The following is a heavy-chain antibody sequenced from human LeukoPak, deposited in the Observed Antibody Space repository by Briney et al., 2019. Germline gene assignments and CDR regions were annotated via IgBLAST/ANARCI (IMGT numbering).Heavy chain of an antibody. CDR3: AKGRSGYDAYYYGMDV. Sequence: PGRSLRLSCAASGFTFNDYAVHWVRQAPGKGLEWVSGISWNSGSIGYADSVKGRFTISRDNAKNSLYLQMNSLRAEDTALYYCAKGRSGYDAYYYGMDVWGQGTTVTVSS. CDR1: GFTFNDYA. CDR2: ISWNSGSI. J-gene: IGHJ6*02. D-gene: IGHD5-12*01. V-gene: IGHV3-9*01.